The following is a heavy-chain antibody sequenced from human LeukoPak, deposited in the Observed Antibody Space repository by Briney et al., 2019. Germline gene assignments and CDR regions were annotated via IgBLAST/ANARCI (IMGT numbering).Heavy chain of an antibody. Sequence: GGSLRLSCAASGFTFSSYSMNWVRRAPGKGLEWVSSISSSSSYIYYADSVKGRFTISRDNAKNSLYLQMNSLRAEDTAVYYCARDKEVGYDSSGYPYYFDYWGQGTLVTVSS. V-gene: IGHV3-21*01. CDR2: ISSSSSYI. J-gene: IGHJ4*02. CDR3: ARDKEVGYDSSGYPYYFDY. D-gene: IGHD3-22*01. CDR1: GFTFSSYS.